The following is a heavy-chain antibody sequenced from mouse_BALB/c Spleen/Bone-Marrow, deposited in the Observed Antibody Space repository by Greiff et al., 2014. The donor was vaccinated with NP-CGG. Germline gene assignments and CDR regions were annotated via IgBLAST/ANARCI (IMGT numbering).Heavy chain of an antibody. D-gene: IGHD1-1*01. CDR3: ASYYYGSSLFAY. CDR1: GFNIKDTY. CDR2: IDPANGNT. V-gene: IGHV14-3*02. Sequence: VQLQQSGAELVKPGASVKLSCTASGFNIKDTYMHWVKQRPEQGLEWIGRIDPANGNTKYDPKFQGKATITADTSSNTAYLQLSGLTSEDTAVYYCASYYYGSSLFAYWGQGTLVTVSA. J-gene: IGHJ3*01.